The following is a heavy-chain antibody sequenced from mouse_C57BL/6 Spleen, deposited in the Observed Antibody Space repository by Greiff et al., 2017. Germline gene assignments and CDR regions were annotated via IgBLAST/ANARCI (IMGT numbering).Heavy chain of an antibody. D-gene: IGHD2-3*01. V-gene: IGHV1-66*01. J-gene: IGHJ4*01. CDR3: ARRGWLPNYYAMDY. CDR1: GYSFTSYY. CDR2: IYPGSGNT. Sequence: VKLQQSGPELVKPGASVKISCKASGYSFTSYYIHWVKQRPGQGLEWIGWIYPGSGNTKYNEKFKSKATLTVDTSSSTAYMQLSSLTSEDSAVYYCARRGWLPNYYAMDYWGQGTSVTVSS.